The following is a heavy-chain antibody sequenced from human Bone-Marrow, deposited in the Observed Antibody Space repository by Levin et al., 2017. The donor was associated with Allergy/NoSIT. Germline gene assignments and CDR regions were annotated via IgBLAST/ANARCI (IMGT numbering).Heavy chain of an antibody. J-gene: IGHJ6*02. CDR1: GFTFSDYY. CDR2: ISSRGINI. D-gene: IGHD1-26*01. V-gene: IGHV3-11*01. Sequence: SCAASGFTFSDYYMSWIRQAPGKGLQWVSYISSRGINIYSADSVKGRFTISRANAKNSLFLQMNSLRAEDTAVYYCARDRVSSTYYDRLYYYYHAMEVWGQGTTVTV. CDR3: ARDRVSSTYYDRLYYYYHAMEV.